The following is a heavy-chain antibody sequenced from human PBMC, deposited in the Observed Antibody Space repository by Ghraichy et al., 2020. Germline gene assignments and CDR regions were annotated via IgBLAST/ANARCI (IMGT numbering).Heavy chain of an antibody. CDR3: AKDAYYYDSSGYHRDY. CDR1: GFTFSSYA. V-gene: IGHV3-23*01. D-gene: IGHD3-22*01. CDR2: ISGSGGST. J-gene: IGHJ4*02. Sequence: GSLRLSCAASGFTFSSYAMSWVRQAPGKGLEWVSAISGSGGSTYYADSVKGRFTISRDNSKNTLYLQMNSLRAEDTAVYYCAKDAYYYDSSGYHRDYWGQGTLVTVSS.